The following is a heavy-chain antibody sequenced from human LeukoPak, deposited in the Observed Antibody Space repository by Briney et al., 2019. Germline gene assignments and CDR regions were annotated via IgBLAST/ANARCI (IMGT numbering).Heavy chain of an antibody. CDR2: MNPNSGNT. Sequence: ASVKVSCKASGYTFTSYDINWVRQATGQGLEWMGWMNPNSGNTGYAQKFQGRVTMTRNTSISTAYMELSSLRSEDTAVYYCARRRSAQYYYDSSGYYHWGQGTLVTISS. CDR1: GYTFTSYD. V-gene: IGHV1-8*01. J-gene: IGHJ5*02. CDR3: ARRRSAQYYYDSSGYYH. D-gene: IGHD3-22*01.